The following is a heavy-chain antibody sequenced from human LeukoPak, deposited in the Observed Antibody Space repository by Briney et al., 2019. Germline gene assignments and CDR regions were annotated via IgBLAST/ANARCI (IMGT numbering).Heavy chain of an antibody. CDR2: ISAYNGNT. J-gene: IGHJ5*02. CDR3: ARGPYGASISKWFDP. V-gene: IGHV1-18*01. CDR1: GYTFTSYG. D-gene: IGHD4/OR15-4a*01. Sequence: ASVKVSCKASGYTFTSYGISWVRQAPGQGLEWMGWISAYNGNTNYAQKLQGRVTMTTDTSTSTAYMELRSLRSDDTAVYYCARGPYGASISKWFDPWGQGTLVIVSS.